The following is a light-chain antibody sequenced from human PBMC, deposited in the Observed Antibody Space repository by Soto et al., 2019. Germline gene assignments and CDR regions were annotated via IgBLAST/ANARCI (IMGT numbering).Light chain of an antibody. CDR2: SNN. CDR3: AAWDDSLNGAV. J-gene: IGLJ7*01. Sequence: QSVLTQPPSASGTPGQRVAISCSGSSSNIGSNSVNWFQQLPGTAPKLIIYSNNQRPSGVPDRSSGSKSATSASLAISGLQSDDEADYYCAAWDDSLNGAVFGGGTQLTVL. CDR1: SSNIGSNS. V-gene: IGLV1-44*01.